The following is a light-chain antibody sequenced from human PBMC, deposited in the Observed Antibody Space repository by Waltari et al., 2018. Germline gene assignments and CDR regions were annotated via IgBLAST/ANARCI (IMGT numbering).Light chain of an antibody. Sequence: QSALTQPASVSGSPGQSITIPCTGTSSDVGGYIYVSWYQQNPGKAPKLMIYEVSNRASGVSNRFSGYKSGNTASLTISGLQAEDEADYYCSSYTSSSTRVFGGGTKLTVL. CDR1: SSDVGGYIY. J-gene: IGLJ3*02. CDR2: EVS. CDR3: SSYTSSSTRV. V-gene: IGLV2-14*01.